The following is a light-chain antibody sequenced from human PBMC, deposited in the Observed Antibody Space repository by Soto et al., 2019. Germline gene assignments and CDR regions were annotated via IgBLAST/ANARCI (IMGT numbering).Light chain of an antibody. V-gene: IGKV1-39*01. J-gene: IGKJ1*01. CDR2: AAS. Sequence: EIQMTKSPFSLSASVGDRVTIAFRASQSISGYLNWYQQKPGKAPKLLIYAASGLQGGVPSRFSGSGYETDFSITIRSPQPEDFATYYCKQSSSTPWTFGQGNKVAIK. CDR1: QSISGY. CDR3: KQSSSTPWT.